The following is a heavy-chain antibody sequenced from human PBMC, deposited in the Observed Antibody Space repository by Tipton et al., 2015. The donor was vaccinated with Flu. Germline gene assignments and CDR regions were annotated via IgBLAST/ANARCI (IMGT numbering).Heavy chain of an antibody. CDR2: ISWNSGTI. J-gene: IGHJ6*02. CDR1: GFTFDDHA. CDR3: ARGDYYDNTYYYFYFYGLDV. Sequence: SLRLSCAVSGFTFDDHAMHWARLAPGKGLEWVAGISWNSGTIHYADSVTGRFTISRDNAKNSLYLQMNSLRAEDTAIYYCARGDYYDNTYYYFYFYGLDVWGQGTTVTVSS. V-gene: IGHV3-9*01. D-gene: IGHD3-22*01.